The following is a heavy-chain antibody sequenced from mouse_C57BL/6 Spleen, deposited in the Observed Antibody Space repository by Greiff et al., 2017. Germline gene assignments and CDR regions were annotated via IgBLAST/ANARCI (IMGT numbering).Heavy chain of an antibody. Sequence: VQLQQSGAELVRPGASVTLSCKASGYTFTDYEMHWVKQTPVHGLEWIGAIDPETGGTAYNQKFKGKAILTADKSSSTAYMELRSLTSEDSAVYYCTRYRLGSSYFDYWGQGTTLTVSS. D-gene: IGHD1-1*01. CDR3: TRYRLGSSYFDY. CDR1: GYTFTDYE. J-gene: IGHJ2*01. V-gene: IGHV1-15*01. CDR2: IDPETGGT.